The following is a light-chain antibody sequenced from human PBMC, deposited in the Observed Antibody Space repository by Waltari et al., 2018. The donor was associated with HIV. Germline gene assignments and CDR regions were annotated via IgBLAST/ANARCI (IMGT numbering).Light chain of an antibody. J-gene: IGLJ2*01. Sequence: QSALTQPASVSGSPGQSITISCTGTSSDLGDFNYVSWYQQHPDKAPKLIIYEVTNRPSGVSNRFSGSKSANAASLTISGLQADDEADYYCSSYTTSTSIIFGGGTKVTVL. CDR1: SSDLGDFNY. V-gene: IGLV2-14*01. CDR2: EVT. CDR3: SSYTTSTSII.